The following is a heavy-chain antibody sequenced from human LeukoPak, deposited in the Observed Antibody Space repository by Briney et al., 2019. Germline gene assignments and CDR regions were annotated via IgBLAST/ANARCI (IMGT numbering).Heavy chain of an antibody. V-gene: IGHV3-21*01. J-gene: IGHJ4*02. CDR3: ARGGTTTEFDY. Sequence: GGSLRLSCAASGFTFSSYNMNWVRQAPGKGLEWVSSITSGSSYIYYADSVKGRFTISRDNAKNSLYLQMNSLRAEDTAVYYCARGGTTTEFDYWGQGTLVTVSS. D-gene: IGHD1-7*01. CDR2: ITSGSSYI. CDR1: GFTFSSYN.